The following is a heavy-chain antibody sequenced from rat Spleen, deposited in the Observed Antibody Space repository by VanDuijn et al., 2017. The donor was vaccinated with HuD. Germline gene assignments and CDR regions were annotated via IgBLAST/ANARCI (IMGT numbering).Heavy chain of an antibody. CDR2: ITNSGGST. J-gene: IGHJ2*01. D-gene: IGHD1-6*01. CDR3: TRDRRLRSTGFDY. V-gene: IGHV5S13*01. Sequence: EVQLVESGGGLVQPGRSLKLSCAASGFTFSNYGMAWVRQAPTKGLEWVASITNSGGSTYYPESVKGRFTISKNNAKRTLYLQMDSLRSEDTATYYCTRDRRLRSTGFDYWGQGVMVTVSS. CDR1: GFTFSNYG.